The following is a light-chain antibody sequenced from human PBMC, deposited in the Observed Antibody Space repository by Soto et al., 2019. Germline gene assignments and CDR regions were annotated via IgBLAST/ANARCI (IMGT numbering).Light chain of an antibody. J-gene: IGKJ1*01. Sequence: DIQMTQSPSTLSASVVDGVAITCGASQSTSSWLAWYQQKPWKAPNLLIYEASNLESGVPSRFSGSGSGTEFSLTISSLQPDDFATYYCQQYNNYATWTFGQGTKVDIK. V-gene: IGKV1-5*01. CDR3: QQYNNYATWT. CDR1: QSTSSW. CDR2: EAS.